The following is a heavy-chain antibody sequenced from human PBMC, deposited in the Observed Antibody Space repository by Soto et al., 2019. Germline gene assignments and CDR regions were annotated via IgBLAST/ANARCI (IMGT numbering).Heavy chain of an antibody. D-gene: IGHD6-19*01. CDR2: INAGNGNR. CDR1: GGTFTSYG. Sequence: ASVKVSCKASGGTFTSYGMHWVRQAPGQRLEWMGWINAGNGNRKYSQKFQGRVTITRDTSASTAYMELSSLRSEDTTVYYCARDLGGWTDYWGQGTLVTVSS. J-gene: IGHJ4*02. V-gene: IGHV1-3*01. CDR3: ARDLGGWTDY.